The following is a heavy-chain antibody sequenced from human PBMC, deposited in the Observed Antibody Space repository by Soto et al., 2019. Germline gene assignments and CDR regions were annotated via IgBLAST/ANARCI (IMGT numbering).Heavy chain of an antibody. D-gene: IGHD2-15*01. CDR2: IYKSATT. Sequence: SETLSLTCSVSGDSISSVDYFWAWIRQPPGQALEYIGYIYKSATTYYNPSFESRVAISLDTSKSQFSLNVTTVTAADTAVYFCARGRYCLTGRCFPNWFDSWGQGTLVTVSS. CDR1: GDSISSVDYF. J-gene: IGHJ5*01. V-gene: IGHV4-30-4*01. CDR3: ARGRYCLTGRCFPNWFDS.